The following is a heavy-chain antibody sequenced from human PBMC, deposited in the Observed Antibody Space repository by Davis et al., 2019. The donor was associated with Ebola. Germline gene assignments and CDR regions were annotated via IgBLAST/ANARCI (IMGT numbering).Heavy chain of an antibody. D-gene: IGHD5-18*01. Sequence: GESLKISCAASGFTFSSYAMHWVRQAPGKGLEWVAVISYDGSNKYYADSVKGRFTISRDNSKNTLYLQMNSLRAEDTAVYYCARQYSYGSRWYYYYGMDVWGQGTLVTVSS. CDR3: ARQYSYGSRWYYYYGMDV. CDR1: GFTFSSYA. CDR2: ISYDGSNK. V-gene: IGHV3-30-3*01. J-gene: IGHJ6*02.